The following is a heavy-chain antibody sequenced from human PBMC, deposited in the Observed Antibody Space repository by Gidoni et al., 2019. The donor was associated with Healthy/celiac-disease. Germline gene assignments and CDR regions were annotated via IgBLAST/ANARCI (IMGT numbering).Heavy chain of an antibody. D-gene: IGHD6-19*01. CDR1: GGSIRSSRYY. Sequence: QLQLQESGPGLVTPSETLSSTCTVYGGSIRSSRYYWGWLRQPPGKGLEWIGSIYYSGSTYYNPSLKSRVTISVDTSKNQFSLKLSSVTAADTAVYYCARPAVAGTSWFDPWGQGTLVTVSS. J-gene: IGHJ5*02. CDR2: IYYSGST. V-gene: IGHV4-39*01. CDR3: ARPAVAGTSWFDP.